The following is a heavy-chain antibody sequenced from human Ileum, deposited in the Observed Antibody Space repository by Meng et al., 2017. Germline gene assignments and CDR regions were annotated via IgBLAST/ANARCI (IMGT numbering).Heavy chain of an antibody. CDR1: VGSISSSFY. Sequence: GPGLGEPSGTLSLTCTVSVGSISSSFYWSWVRQSPGKGLEWIGQIYLAGSPNYNPSLESRVTISVDKSKNQFSLRLTSVTAADTAIFYCVRHGGKYFDSWGQGTLVTVSS. CDR2: IYLAGSP. J-gene: IGHJ4*02. D-gene: IGHD2-15*01. CDR3: VRHGGKYFDS. V-gene: IGHV4-4*02.